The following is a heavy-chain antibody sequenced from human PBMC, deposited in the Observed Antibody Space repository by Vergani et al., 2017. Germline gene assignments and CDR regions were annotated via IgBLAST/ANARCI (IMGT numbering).Heavy chain of an antibody. CDR3: SRQKDGRCWFDL. D-gene: IGHD2-15*01. V-gene: IGHV5-51*01. CDR1: GYSFTSYW. CDR2: IYPGDSDT. J-gene: IGHJ5*02. Sequence: EVQLVQSGAEVKKPGESLKISCKASGYSFTSYWIGCVRQMPGKGLEWMGIIYPGDSDTRYSPSFQGQVTISADKSISAAFLHWSSLKASDTAMYYCSRQKDGRCWFDLWGQGTLVTVSS.